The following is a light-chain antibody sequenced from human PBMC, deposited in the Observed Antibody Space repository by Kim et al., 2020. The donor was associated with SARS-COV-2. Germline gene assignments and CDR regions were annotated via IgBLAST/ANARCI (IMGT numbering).Light chain of an antibody. CDR1: QSISTW. Sequence: TLSASVGDRVTISCRASQSISTWLAWYQQKLGKAPKLLIFDASNLESGVPPGFSGSGSGTEFTLTISSLQPDDVATYYCQQYDRDSTFGQGTKVEIK. CDR2: DAS. J-gene: IGKJ1*01. CDR3: QQYDRDST. V-gene: IGKV1-5*01.